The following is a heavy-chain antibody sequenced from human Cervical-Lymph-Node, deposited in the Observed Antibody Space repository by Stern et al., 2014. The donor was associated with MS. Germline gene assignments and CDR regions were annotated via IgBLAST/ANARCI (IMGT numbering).Heavy chain of an antibody. CDR1: GFTFSSFA. D-gene: IGHD6-13*01. Sequence: EVHLVESGGGLVQPGGSLRLSCAASGFTFSSFAMGWVRQAPGKGLEWVATISSSGGNTYYADSVKGRVIVSRDNSKNTLDLRMNSLTVDDTALYYCAKVPSVAAASTYYFDFWGQGTLVTVSS. CDR2: ISSSGGNT. J-gene: IGHJ4*02. V-gene: IGHV3-23*04. CDR3: AKVPSVAAASTYYFDF.